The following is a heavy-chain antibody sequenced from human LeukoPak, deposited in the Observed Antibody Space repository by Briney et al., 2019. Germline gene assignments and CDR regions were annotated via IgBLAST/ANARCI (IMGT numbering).Heavy chain of an antibody. J-gene: IGHJ5*02. V-gene: IGHV3-21*01. CDR1: GFTFSSYS. CDR3: ARAHGDWFDP. CDR2: ISSSSSYI. D-gene: IGHD3-10*01. Sequence: GGSLRLSCAASGFTFSSYSMNWVRQAPGKGLEWVSSISSSSSYIYYADSVKGRSIISRDNAKNSLYLQMNSLRAGDTAVYYCARAHGDWFDPWGQGTLVTVSS.